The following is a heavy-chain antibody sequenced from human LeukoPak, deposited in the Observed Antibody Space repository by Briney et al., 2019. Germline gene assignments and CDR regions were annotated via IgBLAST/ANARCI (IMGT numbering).Heavy chain of an antibody. J-gene: IGHJ5*02. CDR2: ISSSRSYV. V-gene: IGHV3-21*01. CDR1: GFTFSNYN. CDR3: AKENVLRFLEWLGDYNWFDP. Sequence: PGGSLRLSCAASGFTFSNYNMNWVRQAPGKGLEWVSSISSSRSYVYYADSVKGRFTISRDNAKNSLYLQMNSLRAEDTAVYYCAKENVLRFLEWLGDYNWFDPWGQGTLVTVSS. D-gene: IGHD3-3*01.